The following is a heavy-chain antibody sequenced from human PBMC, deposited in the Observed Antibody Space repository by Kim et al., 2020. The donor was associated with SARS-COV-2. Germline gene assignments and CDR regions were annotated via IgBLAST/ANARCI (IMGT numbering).Heavy chain of an antibody. Sequence: SETLSLTCAVYGGSFSGYYWSWIRQPPGKGLEWIGEINHSGSTNYNPSLKSRVTISVDTSKNQFSLKLSSVTAADTAVYYCARRTYYYDSSGYYSEYFQHWGQGTLVTVSS. CDR3: ARRTYYYDSSGYYSEYFQH. J-gene: IGHJ1*01. CDR1: GGSFSGYY. V-gene: IGHV4-34*01. D-gene: IGHD3-22*01. CDR2: INHSGST.